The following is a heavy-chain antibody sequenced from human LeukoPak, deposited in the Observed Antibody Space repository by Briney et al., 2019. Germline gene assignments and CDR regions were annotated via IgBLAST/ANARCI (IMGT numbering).Heavy chain of an antibody. CDR3: VRDHGLSPAGTVSPFDF. V-gene: IGHV1-18*01. J-gene: IGHJ4*02. D-gene: IGHD6-13*01. Sequence: ASVKVSCKASGYTFTSYGISWVRQAPGHGLEWLGWISAYNGNTNYAQKLQDRVIMTTDSSTSTAYMELRSLRSDDTAVYYCVRDHGLSPAGTVSPFDFWGQGILVTVSS. CDR1: GYTFTSYG. CDR2: ISAYNGNT.